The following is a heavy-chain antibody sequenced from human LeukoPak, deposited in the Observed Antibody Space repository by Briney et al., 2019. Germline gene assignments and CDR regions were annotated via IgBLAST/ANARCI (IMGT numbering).Heavy chain of an antibody. V-gene: IGHV4-4*02. CDR1: GGSISSSNW. D-gene: IGHD1-26*01. CDR2: IYHSGST. Sequence: SETLSLTCAVSGGSISSSNWWSWVRQPPGKGLEWIGEIYHSGSTNYNPSLKSRVTISVDTSKNQFSLKLSSVTAADTAVYYCARLSGSYSLDYWGQGTLVTVSS. CDR3: ARLSGSYSLDY. J-gene: IGHJ4*02.